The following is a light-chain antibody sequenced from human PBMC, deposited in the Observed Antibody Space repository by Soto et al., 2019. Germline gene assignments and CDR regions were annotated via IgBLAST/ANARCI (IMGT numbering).Light chain of an antibody. CDR1: SSNIGDGY. Sequence: QSVLTQPPSASGTPGQRVTISYSGSSSNIGDGYVYWYQQVPGTAPKLLIYSDYQRPSGVPDRFSGSKSGTSASLAISGLRSEDEGDYYCASWDDSLSGLYVFGTGTNVTVL. V-gene: IGLV1-47*02. CDR2: SDY. CDR3: ASWDDSLSGLYV. J-gene: IGLJ1*01.